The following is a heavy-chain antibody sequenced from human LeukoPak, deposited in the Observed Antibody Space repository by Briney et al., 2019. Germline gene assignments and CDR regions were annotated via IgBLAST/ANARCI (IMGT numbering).Heavy chain of an antibody. CDR3: TRHGNYYDSSGYNWFDP. CDR2: IRSKANSYAT. D-gene: IGHD3-22*01. V-gene: IGHV3-73*01. J-gene: IGHJ5*02. Sequence: PGGSLRLSCAASGFTFSGSAMHWVRQASGKGLEWVGRIRSKANSYATAYAASVKGRFTISRDDSKNTAYLQMSSLKTEDTAVYYCTRHGNYYDSSGYNWFDPWGQGTLVTVSS. CDR1: GFTFSGSA.